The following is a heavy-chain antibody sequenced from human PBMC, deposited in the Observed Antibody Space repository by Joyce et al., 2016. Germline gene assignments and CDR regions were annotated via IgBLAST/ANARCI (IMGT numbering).Heavy chain of an antibody. V-gene: IGHV1-2*02. CDR1: GYIFTGFF. D-gene: IGHD3-16*01. Sequence: QVQLVQSGAEVKKPGASVKVSCKSSGYIFTGFFIHWVRQAPGQGLEWMGWISPSTGGTNYAHKFQSRVTLTRDTSINTTYMEVSSLKFDDTAIYYCARDGGGSSLYYWGQGTLVIVSS. J-gene: IGHJ4*02. CDR2: ISPSTGGT. CDR3: ARDGGGSSLYY.